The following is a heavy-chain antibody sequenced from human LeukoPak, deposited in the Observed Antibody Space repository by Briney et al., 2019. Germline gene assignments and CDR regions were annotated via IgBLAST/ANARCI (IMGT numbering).Heavy chain of an antibody. V-gene: IGHV1-46*01. CDR1: GYTFTSYY. CDR3: ARAGVVVHDYYMDV. J-gene: IGHJ6*03. D-gene: IGHD2-15*01. CDR2: INPSGGST. Sequence: ASVKVSCKASGYTFTSYYMHWVRQVPGQGLEWMGIINPSGGSTSYAQKFQGRVTMTRDTSTSTVYMELSSLISEDTAAYYCARAGVVVHDYYMDVWGKGTTVTISS.